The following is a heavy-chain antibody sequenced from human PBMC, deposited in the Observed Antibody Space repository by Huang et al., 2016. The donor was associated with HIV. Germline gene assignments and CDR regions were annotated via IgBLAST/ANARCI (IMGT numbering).Heavy chain of an antibody. CDR2: SYYSGST. J-gene: IGHJ3*02. V-gene: IGHV4-39*01. CDR3: ARHFSYYDSSGYTPWDAFDI. D-gene: IGHD3-22*01. Sequence: QLQLQGSGPGLVKPSETLSLTCTVSGGSITSSSYYWGWIRPPPGKGLEWVGSSYYSGSTDYNPSLKSGVTVSGDTSKNRFSLKLSSVTAADTAVYYCARHFSYYDSSGYTPWDAFDIWGQGTMVTVSS. CDR1: GGSITSSSYY.